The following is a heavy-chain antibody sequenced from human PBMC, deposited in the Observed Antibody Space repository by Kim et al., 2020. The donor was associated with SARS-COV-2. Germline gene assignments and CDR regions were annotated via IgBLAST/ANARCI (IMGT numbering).Heavy chain of an antibody. J-gene: IGHJ4*02. D-gene: IGHD3-9*01. Sequence: NPSLKSRVAISIDPSKNQFSLNLRAVTAADTAVYYCARRDLGLTFDYWGQGTLVTVSS. V-gene: IGHV4-39*01. CDR3: ARRDLGLTFDY.